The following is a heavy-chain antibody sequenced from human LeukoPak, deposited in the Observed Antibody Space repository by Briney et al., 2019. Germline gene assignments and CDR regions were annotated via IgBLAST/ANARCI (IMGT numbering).Heavy chain of an antibody. Sequence: PGGSLRLSCAASGFTFRRYWMHWVRQAPGRGLAWVSRINSDGYSTTYADSVRGRFTISGDNGKNTLYLQMNSLRVDDTAVYYCARDYGGWGQGTLVTVSS. V-gene: IGHV3-74*03. CDR3: ARDYGG. CDR2: INSDGYST. D-gene: IGHD4/OR15-4a*01. CDR1: GFTFRRYW. J-gene: IGHJ4*02.